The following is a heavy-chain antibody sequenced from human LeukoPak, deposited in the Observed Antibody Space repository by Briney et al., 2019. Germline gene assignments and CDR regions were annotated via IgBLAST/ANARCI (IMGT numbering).Heavy chain of an antibody. D-gene: IGHD6-13*01. J-gene: IGHJ5*02. CDR2: VHTGGTT. V-gene: IGHV4-61*02. CDR3: ARGVSQIRGMWFDP. CDR1: GDSISSGSYY. Sequence: PSETLSLTCTVSGDSISSGSYYWSWIRQPAEKGLEWIGRVHTGGTTDCDPSLKSRVTISIDTSRNQFSLKLTSVTAADTAVYYCARGVSQIRGMWFDPWGQGTLVTVSS.